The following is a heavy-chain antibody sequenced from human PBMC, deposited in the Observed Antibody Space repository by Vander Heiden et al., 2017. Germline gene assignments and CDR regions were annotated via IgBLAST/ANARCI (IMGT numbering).Heavy chain of an antibody. D-gene: IGHD4-4*01. J-gene: IGHJ5*02. CDR1: GGTFSDYG. V-gene: IGHV1-69*18. CDR2: FIPIFGSA. Sequence: QVQVVQSGAEVKRPASSVNVSCPASGGTFSDYGINWVRQAPGQGLAWMGSFIPIFGSANYAQKFQGRLKITADESTNTAYMELTGLRSEDTAIYYCALTTVTTLNWFGPWGQGTPVTVSS. CDR3: ALTTVTTLNWFGP.